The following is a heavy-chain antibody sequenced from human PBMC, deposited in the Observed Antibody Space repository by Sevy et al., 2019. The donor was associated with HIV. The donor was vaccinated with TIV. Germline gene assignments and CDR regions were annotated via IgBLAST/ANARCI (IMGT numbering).Heavy chain of an antibody. V-gene: IGHV4-38-2*01. CDR3: ARTVRGDFDSRATAFDI. CDR1: GYSISSTDY. J-gene: IGHJ3*02. D-gene: IGHD3-22*01. CDR2: IYHTGKT. Sequence: SETLSLTCAVSGYSISSTDYWGWIRQPPGKGLEWIANIYHTGKTYYNPSLKSRVTMSIDTSMNYFSLRLSAVTAADTAVYYCARTVRGDFDSRATAFDIWGQGTMVTVSS.